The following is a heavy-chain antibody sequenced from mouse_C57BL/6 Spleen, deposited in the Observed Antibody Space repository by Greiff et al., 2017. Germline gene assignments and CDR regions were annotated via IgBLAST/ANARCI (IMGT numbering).Heavy chain of an antibody. CDR1: GFTFSDYY. J-gene: IGHJ1*03. D-gene: IGHD2-10*02. V-gene: IGHV5-12*01. Sequence: EVMLVESGGGLVQPGGSLKLSCAASGFTFSDYYMYWVRQTPEKRLEWVAYISNGGGSTYYPDTVKGRFTISRDNAKNTLYLQMSRLKSEDTAMYYCARGGYGNYWYLDVWGTGTTVTVSS. CDR2: ISNGGGST. CDR3: ARGGYGNYWYLDV.